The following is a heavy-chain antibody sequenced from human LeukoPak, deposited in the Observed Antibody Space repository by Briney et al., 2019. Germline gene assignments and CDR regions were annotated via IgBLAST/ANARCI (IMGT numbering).Heavy chain of an antibody. Sequence: GASVKVSCKASGGTFSSYAISWVRQAPGQGLEWMGGIIPIFGTANYAQKFQGRVTMTRNTSISTAYMELSSLRSEDTAVYYCARGQFTIFGVVIKGIYYYGMDVWGQGTTVTVSS. CDR1: GGTFSSYA. J-gene: IGHJ6*02. CDR2: IIPIFGTA. D-gene: IGHD3-3*01. CDR3: ARGQFTIFGVVIKGIYYYGMDV. V-gene: IGHV1-69*05.